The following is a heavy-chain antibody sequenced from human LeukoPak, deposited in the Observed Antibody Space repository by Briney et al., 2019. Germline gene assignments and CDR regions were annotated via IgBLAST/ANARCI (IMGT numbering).Heavy chain of an antibody. V-gene: IGHV3-7*03. CDR3: ARNSSSWYWGLYYGMDV. CDR2: IKQDGSEK. J-gene: IGHJ6*02. D-gene: IGHD6-13*01. Sequence: GGSLRLSCAASGFTFSSYWMSWVRQAPGKGLEWVANIKQDGSEKYYVDSVKGRFTISRDNAKNSLYLKMNSLRAEDTAVYYCARNSSSWYWGLYYGMDVWGQGTTVTVSS. CDR1: GFTFSSYW.